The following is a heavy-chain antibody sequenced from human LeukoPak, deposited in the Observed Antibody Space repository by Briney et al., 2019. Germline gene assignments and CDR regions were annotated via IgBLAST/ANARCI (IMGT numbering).Heavy chain of an antibody. CDR2: IYYSGST. V-gene: IGHV4-59*08. CDR3: ARHRFRGVAVAGRGMDV. J-gene: IGHJ6*02. Sequence: SETLSLTCTVSGGSISSYYWSWIRQPPGKGLEWIGYIYYSGSTNYNPSLKSRVTISVDTSKNQFSLKLSSVTAADTAVYYCARHRFRGVAVAGRGMDVWGQGTTVTVSS. D-gene: IGHD6-19*01. CDR1: GGSISSYY.